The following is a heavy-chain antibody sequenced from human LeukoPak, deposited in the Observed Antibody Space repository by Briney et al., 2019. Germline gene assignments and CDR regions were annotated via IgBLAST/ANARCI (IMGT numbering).Heavy chain of an antibody. J-gene: IGHJ5*02. CDR1: GFTFSNSD. D-gene: IGHD3-22*01. Sequence: GGSLRLSCAASGFTFSNSDMNWVHQAPGKRLEWVSGVSWNGSRTHYADSVKGRFIISRDNSRNTLYLQTNSLRAEDTAVYYCVRKQYYYDSGGKTPWGQGTLVTVSS. CDR3: VRKQYYYDSGGKTP. V-gene: IGHV3-35*01. CDR2: VSWNGSRT.